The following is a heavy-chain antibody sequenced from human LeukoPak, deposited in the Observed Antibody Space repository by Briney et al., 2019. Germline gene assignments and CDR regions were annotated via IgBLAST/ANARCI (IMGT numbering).Heavy chain of an antibody. CDR3: VLLQWLGDFDY. Sequence: GGSLRLSCAASGFTFSSYAMSWVRQAPGKGLEWVSAISGSGGSTHYADSVKGRFTISRDNSKNTLYLQMNSLRAEDTAVYYCVLLQWLGDFDYWGQGTLVTVSS. V-gene: IGHV3-23*01. CDR2: ISGSGGST. D-gene: IGHD6-19*01. J-gene: IGHJ4*02. CDR1: GFTFSSYA.